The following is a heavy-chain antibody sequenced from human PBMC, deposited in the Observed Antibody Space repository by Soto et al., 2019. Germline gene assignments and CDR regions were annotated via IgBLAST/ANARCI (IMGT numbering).Heavy chain of an antibody. J-gene: IGHJ3*02. D-gene: IGHD3-10*01. Sequence: SVKVSCKASGGTFSSYAISWVRQAPGQGLEWMGGIIPIFGTANYAQKFQGRVTITADESTSTAYMELSSLRSEDTAVYYCARDLRYITMVRGVHDAFDIWGHGTMVTVPS. V-gene: IGHV1-69*13. CDR2: IIPIFGTA. CDR3: ARDLRYITMVRGVHDAFDI. CDR1: GGTFSSYA.